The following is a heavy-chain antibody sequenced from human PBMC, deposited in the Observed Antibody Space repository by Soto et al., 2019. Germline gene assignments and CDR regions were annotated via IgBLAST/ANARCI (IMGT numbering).Heavy chain of an antibody. V-gene: IGHV3-30*18. J-gene: IGHJ3*02. CDR1: GFTFSSYG. CDR3: EKVGYRYGDAFDI. D-gene: IGHD5-18*01. CDR2: ISYDGSNK. Sequence: QVQLVESGGGVVQPGRSLRLSCAASGFTFSSYGMHWVRQAPGKGLEWVAVISYDGSNKYYADSVKGRFTISRDNSKNTLYLQMTRLIAEDTAVYYCEKVGYRYGDAFDIWGQGKRVTVSS.